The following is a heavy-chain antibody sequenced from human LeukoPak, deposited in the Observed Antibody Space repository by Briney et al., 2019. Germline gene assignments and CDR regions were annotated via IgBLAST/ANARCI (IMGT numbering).Heavy chain of an antibody. J-gene: IGHJ4*02. Sequence: SETLSLTCTVSGGSISSSSYYWGWIRQPPEKGLEWIGNIYYSGSTYYNPSLKSRVTISVDTSKNQFSLKLSSVTAADTAVYYCARRAGIAVAGRSFDYWGQGTLVTVSS. V-gene: IGHV4-39*01. CDR2: IYYSGST. CDR1: GGSISSSSYY. D-gene: IGHD6-19*01. CDR3: ARRAGIAVAGRSFDY.